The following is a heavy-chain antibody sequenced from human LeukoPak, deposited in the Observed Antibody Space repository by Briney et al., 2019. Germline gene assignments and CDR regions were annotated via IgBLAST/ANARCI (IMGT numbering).Heavy chain of an antibody. D-gene: IGHD2-15*01. V-gene: IGHV3-23*01. CDR2: ISASGSSA. CDR3: AKRYCSGSSCTLFDY. CDR1: GFTFSSYA. J-gene: IGHJ4*02. Sequence: PGGSLRLSCAASGFTFSSYAMTWVRQAPGKGLEWVSLISASGSSAYYTDSVKGRFTISRDNSENTLYPQMNSLTAEDTAVYYCAKRYCSGSSCTLFDYWGQGTLVTVSP.